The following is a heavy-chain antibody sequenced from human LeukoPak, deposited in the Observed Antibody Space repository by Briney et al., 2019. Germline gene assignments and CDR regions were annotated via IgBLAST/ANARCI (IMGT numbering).Heavy chain of an antibody. J-gene: IGHJ4*02. D-gene: IGHD5-18*01. V-gene: IGHV3-53*01. Sequence: GGSLRLSCAVSGFTVSSNYMTGLRQAPGKGLQGGSVIYSGGSIYYADSVKGRFTISRDISKNTVDLQLNSLSAEDTAVYYCASGKETSMAQGYWGQGTLVTVSS. CDR3: ASGKETSMAQGY. CDR2: IYSGGSI. CDR1: GFTVSSNY.